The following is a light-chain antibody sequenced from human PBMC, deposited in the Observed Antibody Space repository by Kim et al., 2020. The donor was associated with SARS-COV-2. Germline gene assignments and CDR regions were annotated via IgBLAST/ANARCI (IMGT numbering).Light chain of an antibody. V-gene: IGLV3-19*01. Sequence: SSELTQDPAVSVALGQTVRITCQGDSLRSYYATWYQQKPEQAPRVVIYGKNNRPSGIPDRFSGSSSGNTASLTITGTQAGDEADYYCNSRGSNDDVVFGGGTQLTVL. CDR1: SLRSYY. CDR2: GKN. J-gene: IGLJ2*01. CDR3: NSRGSNDDVV.